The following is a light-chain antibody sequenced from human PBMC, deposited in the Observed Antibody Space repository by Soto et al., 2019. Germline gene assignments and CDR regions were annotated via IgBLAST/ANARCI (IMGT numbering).Light chain of an antibody. V-gene: IGLV2-14*01. CDR1: SSDVGGYNF. J-gene: IGLJ3*02. CDR3: SSYTSSSTLVV. Sequence: QSALTQPASVSGSPGQSITISCTGTSSDVGGYNFVSWYQQHPGEVPKLMIYEVSNRPSGVSNRFSGSKSGNTASLTISGLQAEDEADYYCSSYTSSSTLVVFGGGTKVTVL. CDR2: EVS.